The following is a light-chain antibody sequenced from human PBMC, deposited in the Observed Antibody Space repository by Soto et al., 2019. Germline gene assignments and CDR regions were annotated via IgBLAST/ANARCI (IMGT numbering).Light chain of an antibody. CDR2: AAS. V-gene: IGKV1-39*01. CDR3: QKYHGAPA. CDR1: QSISNH. J-gene: IGKJ5*01. Sequence: ASVEDIVIITCRASQSISNHLNWYQQKPGKAPKLLIFAASSLQSGVPSRFSGSRSGPDFTLTISSLQPEDVATYYCQKYHGAPAFGQGTRLEIK.